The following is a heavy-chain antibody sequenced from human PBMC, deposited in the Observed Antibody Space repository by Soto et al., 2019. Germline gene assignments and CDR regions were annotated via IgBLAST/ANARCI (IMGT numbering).Heavy chain of an antibody. CDR3: ARSPTIYSGTYLTDLDP. CDR1: GGTFSSYA. J-gene: IGHJ5*02. Sequence: GASSEVSCKASGGTFSSYAISWVRQAPGQGLEWMGGIIPIFGTANYAQKFQGRVTITADESTSTAYMELSSLRSEDTAVYYCARSPTIYSGTYLTDLDPWGQGTLVTVSS. CDR2: IIPIFGTA. D-gene: IGHD1-26*01. V-gene: IGHV1-69*13.